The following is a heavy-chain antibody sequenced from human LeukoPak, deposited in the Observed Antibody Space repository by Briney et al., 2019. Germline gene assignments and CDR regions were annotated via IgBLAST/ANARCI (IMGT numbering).Heavy chain of an antibody. CDR2: ISGSGGST. Sequence: PGGSLRLSCAASGFTFSSYAMSWVRQAPGKGLEWVSAISGSGGSTYYADSVKGRFTISRDNSKNTLYLQMNSLRAEDTAVYYCATEADILTGHRTRRPPLDYWGQGTLVTVSS. J-gene: IGHJ4*02. V-gene: IGHV3-23*01. D-gene: IGHD3-9*01. CDR1: GFTFSSYA. CDR3: ATEADILTGHRTRRPPLDY.